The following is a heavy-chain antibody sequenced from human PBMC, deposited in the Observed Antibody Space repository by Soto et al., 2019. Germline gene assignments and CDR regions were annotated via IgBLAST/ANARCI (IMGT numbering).Heavy chain of an antibody. V-gene: IGHV1-69*13. CDR3: ARAYYDSSGYYYRGWFDP. D-gene: IGHD3-22*01. Sequence: SVKVSCKASGGTFSSYAISWVRQAPGQGLEWMGWIIPIFGTANYAQKFQGRVTITADESTSTAYMELSSLRSEDTAVYYCARAYYDSSGYYYRGWFDPWGQGTLVTVSS. CDR1: GGTFSSYA. J-gene: IGHJ5*02. CDR2: IIPIFGTA.